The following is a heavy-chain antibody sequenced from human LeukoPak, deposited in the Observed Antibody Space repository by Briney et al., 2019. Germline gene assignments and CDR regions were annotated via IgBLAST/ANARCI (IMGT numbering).Heavy chain of an antibody. J-gene: IGHJ4*01. CDR1: GFTFSTYE. V-gene: IGHV3-48*03. CDR3: AKVSGRYDFDY. D-gene: IGHD1-26*01. Sequence: PGGSLRLSCAASGFTFSTYEMNWVRQAPGKGLEWVSYISSSGGIKNYADSVKGRFTISRDNAKNSLYLQMNSLRAEDTAVYYCAKVSGRYDFDYWGHGTLVTVSS. CDR2: ISSSGGIK.